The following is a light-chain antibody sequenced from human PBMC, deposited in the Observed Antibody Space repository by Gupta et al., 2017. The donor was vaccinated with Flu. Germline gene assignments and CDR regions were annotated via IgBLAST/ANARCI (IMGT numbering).Light chain of an antibody. V-gene: IGLV3-10*01. CDR2: EGF. CDR3: FSVDRRGHYRV. CDR1: AFPKKY. J-gene: IGLJ2*01. Sequence: GDAFPKKYAYLFQLEAGQAPPTVIYEGFKRPSGIPPRFSGSTPGTVATLNITGAQVEDETGFHCFSVDRRGHYRVFGGGTTLAVL.